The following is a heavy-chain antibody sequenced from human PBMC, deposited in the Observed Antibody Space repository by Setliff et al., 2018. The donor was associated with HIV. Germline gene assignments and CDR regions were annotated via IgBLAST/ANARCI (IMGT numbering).Heavy chain of an antibody. Sequence: PSETLSLTCNVSGGSIGSYHWAWIRQSPGKGLEYIGNIRHSGYTNYNPSLKSRLNMSVDTSNYQISLKLTAVTAADTAVYYCARDLGGLHPAYMDVWGKGTTVTVSS. V-gene: IGHV4-59*01. D-gene: IGHD3-16*01. CDR3: ARDLGGLHPAYMDV. J-gene: IGHJ6*03. CDR1: GGSIGSYH. CDR2: IRHSGYT.